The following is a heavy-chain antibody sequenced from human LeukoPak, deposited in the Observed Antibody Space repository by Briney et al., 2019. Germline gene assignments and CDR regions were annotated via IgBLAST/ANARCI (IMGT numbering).Heavy chain of an antibody. V-gene: IGHV1-46*01. J-gene: IGHJ1*01. CDR1: GYTFTSYY. CDR2: INPSGGST. CDR3: ARGVFGELEKLMFQH. Sequence: ASVKVSCKASGYTFTSYYIHWVRQAPGQGLEWMGIINPSGGSTSYPQKFQDSVTMTRDTSTSTVYMELSSLKSDDTAIYYCARGVFGELEKLMFQHWGQGTLVTVSS. D-gene: IGHD3-10*02.